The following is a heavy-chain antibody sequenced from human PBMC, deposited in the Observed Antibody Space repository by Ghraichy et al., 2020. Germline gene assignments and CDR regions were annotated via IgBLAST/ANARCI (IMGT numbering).Heavy chain of an antibody. CDR1: GFTVSSNY. J-gene: IGHJ6*03. CDR2: IYSGGST. V-gene: IGHV3-53*04. CDR3: ARAGYCSSTSCYYYYMDV. D-gene: IGHD2-2*01. Sequence: GGSLRLSCVASGFTVSSNYMSWVRQAPGKGLEWVSVIYSGGSTYYADSVKGRFTISRHNSKNTLYLQMNSLRAEDTAVYYCARAGYCSSTSCYYYYMDVWGKGTTVTVSS.